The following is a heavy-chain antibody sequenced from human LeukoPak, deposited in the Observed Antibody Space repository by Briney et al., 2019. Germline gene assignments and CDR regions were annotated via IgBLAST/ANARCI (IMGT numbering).Heavy chain of an antibody. J-gene: IGHJ4*02. CDR2: ISSNGGST. D-gene: IGHD6-13*01. Sequence: PGGSLRLSCAASGFTFSSYAMHWVRQAPGKGLEYVSAISSNGGSTYYANSVKGRFTISRDNPKNTLYLQMGSLRAEDMAVYYCARYSSSWYSLDYWGQGTLVTVSS. CDR1: GFTFSSYA. V-gene: IGHV3-64*01. CDR3: ARYSSSWYSLDY.